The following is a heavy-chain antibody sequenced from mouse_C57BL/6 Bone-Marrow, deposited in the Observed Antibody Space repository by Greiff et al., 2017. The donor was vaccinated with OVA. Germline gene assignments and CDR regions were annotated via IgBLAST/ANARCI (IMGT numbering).Heavy chain of an antibody. CDR3: ARGGYDVLAWFAY. V-gene: IGHV1-52*01. J-gene: IGHJ3*01. CDR1: GYTFTSYW. Sequence: VQLQQPGAELVRPGSSVKLSCKASGYTFTSYWMHWVKQRPIQGLEWIGNIDPSDSETHYNQKFKDKATLTVDKSSSTAYMQLSSLTSEYSAVYYCARGGYDVLAWFAYWGQGTLVTVSA. CDR2: IDPSDSET. D-gene: IGHD2-2*01.